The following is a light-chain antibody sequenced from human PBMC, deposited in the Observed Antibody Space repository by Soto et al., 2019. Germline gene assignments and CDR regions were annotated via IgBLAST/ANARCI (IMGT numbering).Light chain of an antibody. Sequence: QSALTQPASVSGSPGQSITISCTGTSSDVGGYNYVSWYQQYPGKAPKLMIYDVSNRPSGVSNGFSGSKSGNTASLTISGLQAEDEADYYCSSYTSSSAVVFGGGTKVTVL. V-gene: IGLV2-14*01. CDR3: SSYTSSSAVV. J-gene: IGLJ3*02. CDR1: SSDVGGYNY. CDR2: DVS.